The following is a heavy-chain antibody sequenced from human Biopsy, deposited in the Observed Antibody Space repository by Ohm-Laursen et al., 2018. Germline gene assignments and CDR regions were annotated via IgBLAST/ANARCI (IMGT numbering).Heavy chain of an antibody. V-gene: IGHV1-69*13. Sequence: GASVKVSCKASGGTFTNYAISWVRQAPGQGLEWMGGIIPIFGTANYAQKFQGRVTVTADESTNTAYMGLSSLRSDDTAVYYCARDALGGGSYRFFYWGQGSLVTVSS. J-gene: IGHJ4*02. CDR1: GGTFTNYA. CDR3: ARDALGGGSYRFFY. D-gene: IGHD1-26*01. CDR2: IIPIFGTA.